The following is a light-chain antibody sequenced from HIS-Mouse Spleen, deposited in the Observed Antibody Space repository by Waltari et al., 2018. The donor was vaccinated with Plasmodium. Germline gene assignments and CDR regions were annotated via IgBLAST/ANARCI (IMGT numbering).Light chain of an antibody. Sequence: SYELTQPLSVSVALGQTARITCGGNHIGSENVHWYQQKTGQAPVLVIYRDSNRPSGIPERFSGSNSGNTATLTISRAQAGDEADYYCQVWDSSTVVFGGGTKLTVL. V-gene: IGLV3-9*01. CDR1: HIGSEN. CDR3: QVWDSSTVV. CDR2: RDS. J-gene: IGLJ2*01.